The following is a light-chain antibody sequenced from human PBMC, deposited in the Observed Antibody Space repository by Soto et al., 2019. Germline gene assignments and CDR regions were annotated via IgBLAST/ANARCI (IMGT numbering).Light chain of an antibody. CDR2: KAS. V-gene: IGKV1-5*03. J-gene: IGKJ1*01. CDR3: QHYNTYPWT. Sequence: SVGDRVTITCRASQSISSWLAWYQQKPGKAPNLLIHKASHLESGVPSRFSGSGSGTEFTLTISSLQPGDFATYYCQHYNTYPWTFGQGTKVDIK. CDR1: QSISSW.